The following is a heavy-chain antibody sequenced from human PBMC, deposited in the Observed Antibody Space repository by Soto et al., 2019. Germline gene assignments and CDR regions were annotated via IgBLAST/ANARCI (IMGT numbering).Heavy chain of an antibody. CDR1: GFTFSRYW. D-gene: IGHD1-1*01. V-gene: IGHV3-7*01. CDR2: IKQDGSEK. J-gene: IGHJ3*02. Sequence: GGSLRLSCAASGFTFSRYWMSWVRQAPGKGLEWVANIKQDGSEKYYVDSVKGRFTISRDNAKNSLYLQMNSLRAEDTAVYYCARSILITTGGRDAFDIWGQGTMVTVSS. CDR3: ARSILITTGGRDAFDI.